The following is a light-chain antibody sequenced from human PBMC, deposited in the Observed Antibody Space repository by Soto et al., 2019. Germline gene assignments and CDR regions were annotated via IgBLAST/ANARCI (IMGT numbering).Light chain of an antibody. Sequence: EIVLTQSPGTLSLSPGERATLSCRASQSVSSSYLAWYQQKPGQAPRLLIYGASSRATGIPDRFSGSGSGTDFTLTISRLEPEDSAVYYCQQYGSAQGYTFGQGTKLEIK. V-gene: IGKV3-20*01. CDR1: QSVSSSY. J-gene: IGKJ2*01. CDR2: GAS. CDR3: QQYGSAQGYT.